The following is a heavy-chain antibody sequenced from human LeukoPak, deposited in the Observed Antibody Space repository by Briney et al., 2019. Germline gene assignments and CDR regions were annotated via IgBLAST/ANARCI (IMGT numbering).Heavy chain of an antibody. J-gene: IGHJ4*02. CDR1: GHTFTSYY. V-gene: IGHV1-2*02. CDR3: ARGWRATDDFWRQHDDY. Sequence: ASVKVSCKASGHTFTSYYMHWVRQAPGQGLEWRGWINPNSGGTNYAQKFQGRVTMTRDTSISTAYMELSRLRSDDTAVYYCARGWRATDDFWRQHDDYWGQGTLVTASS. CDR2: INPNSGGT. D-gene: IGHD3-3*01.